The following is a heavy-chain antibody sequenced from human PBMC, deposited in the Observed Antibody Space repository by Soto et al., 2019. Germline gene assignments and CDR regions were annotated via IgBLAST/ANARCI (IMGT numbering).Heavy chain of an antibody. D-gene: IGHD3-16*01. CDR3: VMVDNYVTPTPQDV. V-gene: IGHV1-18*01. CDR1: GYIFVNYG. Sequence: QVQLVQSGDEVKKPGASVKVSCKASGYIFVNYGIAWVRQAPGQGLEWMGWISPYTGKTHSPTKVKGRLTMTTDTSESTAYMDLGSLTPDDTAVYYCVMVDNYVTPTPQDVWGQGTTVTVSS. CDR2: ISPYTGKT. J-gene: IGHJ6*02.